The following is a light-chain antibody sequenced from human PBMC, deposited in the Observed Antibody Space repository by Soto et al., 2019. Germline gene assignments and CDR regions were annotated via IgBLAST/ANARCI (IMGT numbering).Light chain of an antibody. CDR2: AAS. J-gene: IGKJ4*01. CDR3: RHPRSHPST. V-gene: IGKV1-9*01. Sequence: LTQSSSALSASVGDRDTLPCRASQDIAIYLAWYRQKPGEAPKLLIYAASTLHGGVPSRFSGSGSGTDFALTITLGQAEEFASYSCRHPRSHPSTFRGGTKVDIK. CDR1: QDIAIY.